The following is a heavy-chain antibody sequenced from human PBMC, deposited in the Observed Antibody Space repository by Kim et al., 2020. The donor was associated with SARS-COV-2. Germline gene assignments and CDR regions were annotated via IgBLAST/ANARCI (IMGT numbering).Heavy chain of an antibody. CDR2: ISYDGSNK. J-gene: IGHJ4*01. Sequence: GGSLRLSCAASGFTFSSYGMHWVRQAPGKGLEWVAVISYDGSNKYYADSVKGRFTISRDNSTNTLYLQMNSLRAEDTAVYYCATRMYYYDSSGYSIDYWG. V-gene: IGHV3-30*03. CDR3: ATRMYYYDSSGYSIDY. D-gene: IGHD3-22*01. CDR1: GFTFSSYG.